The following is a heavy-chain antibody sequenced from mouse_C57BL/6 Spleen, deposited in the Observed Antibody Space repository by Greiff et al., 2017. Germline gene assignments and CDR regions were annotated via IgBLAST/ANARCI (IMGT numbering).Heavy chain of an antibody. V-gene: IGHV1-50*01. D-gene: IGHD2-5*01. CDR1: GYTFTSYW. Sequence: VKQSCKASGYTFTSYWMQWVKQRPGQGLEWIGEIDPSDSYTNYNQKFKGKATLTVDTSSSTAYMQLSSLTSEDSAVYYCASYYSNYFDYWGQGTTLTVSS. CDR3: ASYYSNYFDY. CDR2: IDPSDSYT. J-gene: IGHJ2*01.